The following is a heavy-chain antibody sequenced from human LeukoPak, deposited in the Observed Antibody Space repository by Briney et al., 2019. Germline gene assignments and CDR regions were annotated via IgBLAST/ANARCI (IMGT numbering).Heavy chain of an antibody. V-gene: IGHV4-34*01. CDR2: INHSGST. D-gene: IGHD3-22*01. CDR1: GGSSSGYY. J-gene: IGHJ3*02. CDR3: ARANGETTMIDAFDI. Sequence: SETLSLTCAVYGGSSSGYYWSWIRQPPGKGLEWIGEINHSGSTNYNPSLKSRVTISVDTSKNQFSLKLSFVTAADTAVYYCARANGETTMIDAFDIWGQGTMVTVSS.